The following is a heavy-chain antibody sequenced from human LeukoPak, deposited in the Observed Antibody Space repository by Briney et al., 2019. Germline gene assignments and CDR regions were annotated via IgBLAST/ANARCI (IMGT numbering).Heavy chain of an antibody. D-gene: IGHD5-24*01. CDR2: ISYDGSNK. V-gene: IGHV3-30*04. CDR1: GFTFSSYA. CDR3: ARGGSDGYNFLFDY. Sequence: GGSLRLSCAASGFTFSSYAMHWVRQAPGKGLERVAVISYDGSNKYYADSVKDRFTISRDNAKNSLYLQMNSLRAEDTAVYYCARGGSDGYNFLFDYWGQGTLVIVSS. J-gene: IGHJ4*02.